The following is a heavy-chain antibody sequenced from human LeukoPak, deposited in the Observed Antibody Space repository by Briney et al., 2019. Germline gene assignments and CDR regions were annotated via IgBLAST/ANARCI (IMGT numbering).Heavy chain of an antibody. D-gene: IGHD3-22*01. J-gene: IGHJ5*02. CDR2: IIPIFGTA. CDR1: GGTFSSYA. Sequence: SVKVSCKASGGTFSSYAISWVRQAPGQGLEWMGRIIPIFGTANYAQKFQGRVTITADKSTSTAYMELSSLRSEDTAVYYCAIPRGQYDSSGYYYHWGQGTLVTISS. CDR3: AIPRGQYDSSGYYYH. V-gene: IGHV1-69*06.